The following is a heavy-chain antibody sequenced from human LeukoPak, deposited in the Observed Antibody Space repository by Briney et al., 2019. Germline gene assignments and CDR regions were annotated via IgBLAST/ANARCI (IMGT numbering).Heavy chain of an antibody. D-gene: IGHD3-3*01. CDR1: GFTFSTYW. J-gene: IGHJ4*02. V-gene: IGHV3-7*01. Sequence: GRSLRLSCAASGFTFSTYWMSWVRQAPGKGLEWVASIKQDGTENYYVNSVNGRFTISRDNAKNSLYLQLNSLRAEDTAVYYCARDRNTDFWSGYYTNYFDYWGQGTLVTVSS. CDR2: IKQDGTEN. CDR3: ARDRNTDFWSGYYTNYFDY.